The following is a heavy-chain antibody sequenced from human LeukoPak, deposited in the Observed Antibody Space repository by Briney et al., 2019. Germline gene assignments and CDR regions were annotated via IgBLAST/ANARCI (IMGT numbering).Heavy chain of an antibody. V-gene: IGHV4-59*08. CDR1: GGSISSYY. CDR3: ARLSGAGGYYYGMDV. Sequence: SETLSLTCAVSGGSISSYYWSWIRQPPGRGLEWIGSIHYSGSTSYNSSLKSRVTMSIDTSKNQFSLKLSSVTAADTAVYYCARLSGAGGYYYGMDVWGQGTTVTVSS. CDR2: IHYSGST. D-gene: IGHD5-12*01. J-gene: IGHJ6*02.